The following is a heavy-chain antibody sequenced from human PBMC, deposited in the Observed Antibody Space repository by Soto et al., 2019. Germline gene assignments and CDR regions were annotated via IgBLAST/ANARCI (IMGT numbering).Heavy chain of an antibody. Sequence: GGSLRLSCAASGFTVSSNYMSWVRQAPGKGLEWVSVIYSGGITYYADSVKGRFTISRDNSKNTLYLQMNSLRAEDTAVYYCARVGGSYDFWRGYYTGAFDICGQGTMVTVSS. CDR2: IYSGGIT. CDR1: GFTVSSNY. J-gene: IGHJ3*02. CDR3: ARVGGSYDFWRGYYTGAFDI. V-gene: IGHV3-53*01. D-gene: IGHD3-3*01.